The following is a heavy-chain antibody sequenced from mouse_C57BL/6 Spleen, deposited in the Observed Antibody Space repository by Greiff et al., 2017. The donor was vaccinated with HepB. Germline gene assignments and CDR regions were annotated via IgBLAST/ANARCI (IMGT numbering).Heavy chain of an antibody. CDR2: INPNYGTT. CDR3: ANYYGSSYGNFDV. V-gene: IGHV1-39*01. J-gene: IGHJ1*03. Sequence: EVKLVESGPELVKPGASVKISCKASGYSFTDYNMNWVKQSNGKSLEWIGVINPNYGTTSYNQKFKGKATLTVDQSSSTAYMQLNSLTSEDSAVYYCANYYGSSYGNFDVWGTGTTVTVSS. CDR1: GYSFTDYN. D-gene: IGHD1-1*01.